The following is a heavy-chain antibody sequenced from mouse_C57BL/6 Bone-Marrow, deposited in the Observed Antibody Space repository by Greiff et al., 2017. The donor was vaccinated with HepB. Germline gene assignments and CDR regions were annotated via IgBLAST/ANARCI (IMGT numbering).Heavy chain of an antibody. V-gene: IGHV1-55*01. CDR1: GYTFTSYW. CDR3: ARRDYGSIPWFAY. J-gene: IGHJ3*01. Sequence: QVQLQQPGAELVKPGASVKMSCKASGYTFTSYWITWVKQRPGQGLEWIGVINPGSGSTNYNEKFKSKATLTVDKSSSTAYMQLSSLTSEDSAVYYCARRDYGSIPWFAYWGQGTLVTVAA. D-gene: IGHD1-1*01. CDR2: INPGSGST.